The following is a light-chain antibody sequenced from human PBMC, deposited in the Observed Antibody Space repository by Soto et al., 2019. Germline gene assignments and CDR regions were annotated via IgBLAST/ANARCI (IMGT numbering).Light chain of an antibody. CDR2: NNN. Sequence: QSALTQPRSASGTPGQRVTISCSGSSSNIGGRTVNWYQQLPGTAPKLLIYNNNQRPSGVPDRFSGSTSGTSASLAITGLQSEDEADYYRAAWDDSLTAHVFGGGTKVTVL. CDR1: SSNIGGRT. V-gene: IGLV1-44*01. J-gene: IGLJ1*01. CDR3: AAWDDSLTAHV.